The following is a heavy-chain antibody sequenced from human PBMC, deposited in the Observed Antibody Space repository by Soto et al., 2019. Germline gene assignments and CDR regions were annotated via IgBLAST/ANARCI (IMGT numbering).Heavy chain of an antibody. Sequence: PGGSLRLSCAASGFTFSSYAMSWVRQAPGKGLEWVSAISGSGGSTYYADSVKGRFTISRDNSKNTLYLQMNSLRAEDTAVYYCATPGAGYCSSTSCPMDVWGQGTTVTVSS. CDR1: GFTFSSYA. D-gene: IGHD2-2*01. CDR3: ATPGAGYCSSTSCPMDV. J-gene: IGHJ6*02. V-gene: IGHV3-23*01. CDR2: ISGSGGST.